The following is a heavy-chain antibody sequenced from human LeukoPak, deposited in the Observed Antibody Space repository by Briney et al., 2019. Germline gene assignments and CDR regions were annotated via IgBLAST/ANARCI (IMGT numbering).Heavy chain of an antibody. Sequence: GGSLRLSCAASGFTFSSYSMNWVRQAPGKGLEWVSSISSSSYIYYADSVKGRFTISRDNAKNSLYLQMNSLRAEDTAVYYCARALDCSSTSCYWYYYGMDVWGQGTTVTVSS. CDR3: ARALDCSSTSCYWYYYGMDV. J-gene: IGHJ6*02. CDR1: GFTFSSYS. D-gene: IGHD2-2*01. V-gene: IGHV3-21*01. CDR2: ISSSSYI.